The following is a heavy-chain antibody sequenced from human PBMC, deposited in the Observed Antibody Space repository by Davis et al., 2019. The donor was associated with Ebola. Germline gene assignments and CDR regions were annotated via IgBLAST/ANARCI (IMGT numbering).Heavy chain of an antibody. V-gene: IGHV3-21*01. Sequence: PGGSLRLSCPASGFTFSSYSMNWVRQAPGKGLEWVSSIITSSSYIYYADSVKGRFTISRDHAKHSLYLQLNSLRAEDTALYYCARLPSGVGRALDYCGHGTLVTVSS. CDR1: GFTFSSYS. CDR2: IITSSSYI. CDR3: ARLPSGVGRALDY. D-gene: IGHD5-12*01. J-gene: IGHJ4*01.